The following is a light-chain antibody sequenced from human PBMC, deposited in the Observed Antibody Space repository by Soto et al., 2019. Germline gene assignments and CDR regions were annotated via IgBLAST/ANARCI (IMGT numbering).Light chain of an antibody. CDR2: GAS. V-gene: IGKV3-20*01. Sequence: EIVLTQSPGTLSFSPGERVTLSCRASQSVSSSSLVWYQHKPGQAPRPLISGASSRAASIPDRFSGSGSGTDFTPTITRLQREDFAVYWCQQYCSSPPITCGQGTRLVIK. J-gene: IGKJ5*01. CDR3: QQYCSSPPIT. CDR1: QSVSSSS.